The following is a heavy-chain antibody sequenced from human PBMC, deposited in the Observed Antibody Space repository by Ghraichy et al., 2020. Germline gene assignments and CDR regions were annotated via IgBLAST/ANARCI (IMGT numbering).Heavy chain of an antibody. CDR3: ARQGYGHGFQWYFDF. Sequence: SETLSLTCTVSGASMSTNDYFWGWIRQPPGKDLQYIGSIIYNGSTYYNASLESRVSISIDTSKNQLSLKLTFVTAADTAVYYCARQGYGHGFQWYFDFWGQGALVTVSS. V-gene: IGHV4-39*01. D-gene: IGHD2-15*01. J-gene: IGHJ4*02. CDR1: GASMSTNDYF. CDR2: IIYNGST.